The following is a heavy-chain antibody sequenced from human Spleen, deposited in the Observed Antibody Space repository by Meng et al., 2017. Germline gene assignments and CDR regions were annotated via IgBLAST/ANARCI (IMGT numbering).Heavy chain of an antibody. J-gene: IGHJ4*02. CDR2: INPSNGGT. CDR3: AREKSPGHFDY. CDR1: GYIFTDYF. V-gene: IGHV1-46*01. Sequence: QVQLVQSGAGVKKPGASVTVSCKASGYIFTDYFVHWVRQAPGQGLEWMGTINPSNGGTNYVQKFQGRLTVTRDTSTSTVYMDLSSLRSEDTAVYYCAREKSPGHFDYWGQGTLVTVSS.